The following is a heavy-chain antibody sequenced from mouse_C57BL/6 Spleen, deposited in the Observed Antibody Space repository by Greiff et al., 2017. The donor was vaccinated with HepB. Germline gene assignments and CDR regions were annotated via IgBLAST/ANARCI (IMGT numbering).Heavy chain of an antibody. D-gene: IGHD1-1*02. CDR3: ARGLWSYYYAMDY. V-gene: IGHV1-76*01. CDR2: IYPGSGNT. Sequence: QVQLQQSGAELVRPGASVKLSCKASGYTFTDYYINWVKQRPGQGLEWIARIYPGSGNTYYNEKFKGKATLTAEKSSSTAYMQLSSLTSEDSAVYFCARGLWSYYYAMDYWGQGTSVTVSS. CDR1: GYTFTDYY. J-gene: IGHJ4*01.